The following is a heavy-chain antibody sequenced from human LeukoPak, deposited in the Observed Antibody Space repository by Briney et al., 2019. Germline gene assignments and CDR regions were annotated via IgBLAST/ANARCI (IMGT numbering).Heavy chain of an antibody. CDR3: ARVALGGYSSSSSGDVY. CDR1: GGTFSSYA. Sequence: SVKVSCKASGGTFSSYAISWVRQAPGQGLEWMGGIIPIFGTANYAQKFQGRVTITTDESTSTAYMELSSLRSEDTAVYYCARVALGGYSSSSSGDVYWGQGTLVTVSS. CDR2: IIPIFGTA. D-gene: IGHD6-6*01. J-gene: IGHJ4*02. V-gene: IGHV1-69*05.